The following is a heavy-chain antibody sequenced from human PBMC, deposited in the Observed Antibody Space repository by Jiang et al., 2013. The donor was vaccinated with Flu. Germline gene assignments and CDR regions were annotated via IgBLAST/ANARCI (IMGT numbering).Heavy chain of an antibody. Sequence: SGAEVKKPGASVKVSCKASGYTFTGYYMHWVRQAPGQGLEWMGWINPNSGGTNYAQKFQGWVTMTRDTSISTAYMELSSLRSEDTAVYYCAREPITIFRPVTRYYYGMDVWGQGTTVTVSS. J-gene: IGHJ6*02. V-gene: IGHV1-2*04. CDR3: AREPITIFRPVTRYYYGMDV. CDR2: INPNSGGT. D-gene: IGHD3-3*01. CDR1: GYTFTGYY.